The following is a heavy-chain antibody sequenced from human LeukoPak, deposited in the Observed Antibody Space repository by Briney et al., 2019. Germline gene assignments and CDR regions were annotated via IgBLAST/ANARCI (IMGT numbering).Heavy chain of an antibody. CDR2: IIPIFGTA. D-gene: IGHD3-10*01. CDR1: GGTFSSYA. Sequence: SVKVSCKASGGTFSSYAISWVRRAPGQGLEWMGRIIPIFGTANYAQKFQGRVTITTDESTGTAYMELSSLRSEDTAVYYCARATRVRGVYYFDYWGQGTLVTVSS. V-gene: IGHV1-69*05. CDR3: ARATRVRGVYYFDY. J-gene: IGHJ4*02.